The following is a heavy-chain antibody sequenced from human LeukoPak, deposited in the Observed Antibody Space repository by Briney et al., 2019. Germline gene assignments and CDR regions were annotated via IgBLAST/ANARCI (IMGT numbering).Heavy chain of an antibody. J-gene: IGHJ4*02. V-gene: IGHV4-34*01. CDR3: ARGAPALGSGAIDY. Sequence: PSETLSLTCAVYGGSFSGYYWSWIRQPPGKGLEWIGEINHSGSTNYNPSLKSRVTISVDTSKNQFSLKLSSVTAADTAVYYCARGAPALGSGAIDYWGQGTLVTVSS. D-gene: IGHD4/OR15-4a*01. CDR1: GGSFSGYY. CDR2: INHSGST.